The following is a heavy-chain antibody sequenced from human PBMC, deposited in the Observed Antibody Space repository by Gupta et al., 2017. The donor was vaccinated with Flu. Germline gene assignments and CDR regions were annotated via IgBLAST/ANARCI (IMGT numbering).Heavy chain of an antibody. CDR1: CFTFRSYW. V-gene: IGHV3-7*04. Sequence: EVQLVASGGGLVQPGGSLRLSCAASCFTFRSYWMSWVRQAPGKGLEWVAKIKQDGSEKYYVDSVKGRFTISRDNAKNSLYLQMNSLRAEDTAVYYCARVVYSGPLDYWGQGTLVTVSS. D-gene: IGHD1-26*01. CDR2: IKQDGSEK. J-gene: IGHJ4*02. CDR3: ARVVYSGPLDY.